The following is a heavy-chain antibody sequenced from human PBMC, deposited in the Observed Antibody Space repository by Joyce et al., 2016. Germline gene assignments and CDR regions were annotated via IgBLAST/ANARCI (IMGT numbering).Heavy chain of an antibody. CDR3: AKDRPYSTYYYFYYMDV. CDR1: GFIFNNYG. Sequence: EVQLLESGGGLVQPGGSLTLSCAASGFIFNNYGLTWVRQAPGKGLEWVSSISDIGGSTYYADSVRDRFTISRDNSKNTLFLQMTSLTAEDTAVYYCAKDRPYSTYYYFYYMDVWGKGTTVTVSS. D-gene: IGHD4-11*01. CDR2: ISDIGGST. V-gene: IGHV3-23*01. J-gene: IGHJ6*03.